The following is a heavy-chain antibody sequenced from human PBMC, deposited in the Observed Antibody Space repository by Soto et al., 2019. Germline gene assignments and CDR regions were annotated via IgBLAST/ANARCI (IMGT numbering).Heavy chain of an antibody. J-gene: IGHJ4*02. V-gene: IGHV3-23*01. Sequence: EVQLLESGGGLVQPGGSLRLSCAASGFTFSRYAMSWFRQAPGKGLEWVSTISGGGDNTYYADSVRGRFTISRDNSKNKLYPQMNSLRDEDTAVYYCAKETLGYCSSGSCRIDYWGQGPPVTVSS. D-gene: IGHD2-15*01. CDR3: AKETLGYCSSGSCRIDY. CDR1: GFTFSRYA. CDR2: ISGGGDNT.